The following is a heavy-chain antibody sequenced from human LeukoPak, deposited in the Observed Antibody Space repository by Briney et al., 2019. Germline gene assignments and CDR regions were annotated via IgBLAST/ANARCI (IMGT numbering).Heavy chain of an antibody. J-gene: IGHJ4*02. CDR3: ARSPPASPFDY. CDR1: GFTVSRNY. Sequence: GGSLRLSCTASGFTVSRNYMSWVRQAPGKGLEWVSVIYSGGDTYYADSVKGRFTISRDISENALYLQMDNLRAEDTAFYYCARSPPASPFDYWGQGTLVTVSS. V-gene: IGHV3-53*01. CDR2: IYSGGDT. D-gene: IGHD2-2*01.